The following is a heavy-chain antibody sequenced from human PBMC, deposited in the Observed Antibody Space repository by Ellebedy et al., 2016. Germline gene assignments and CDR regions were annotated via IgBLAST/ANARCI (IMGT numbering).Heavy chain of an antibody. V-gene: IGHV4-39*01. CDR2: IYYSGST. D-gene: IGHD3-3*01. J-gene: IGHJ5*02. CDR3: ARQEGDFWSGYYYWWFDP. Sequence: SETLSLTCTVSGGSISSYYWGWIRQPPGKGLEWIGSIYYSGSTYYNPSLKSRVTISVDTSKNQFSLKLSSVTAADTAVYYCARQEGDFWSGYYYWWFDPWGQGTLVTVSS. CDR1: GGSISSYY.